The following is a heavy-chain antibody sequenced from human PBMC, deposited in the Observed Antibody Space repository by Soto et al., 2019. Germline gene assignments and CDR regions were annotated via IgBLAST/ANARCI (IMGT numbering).Heavy chain of an antibody. Sequence: SETLSLTCTVSGGSISSGGYYWSWIRQHPGKGLEWIGYIYYSGSTYYNPSLKSRVTISVDTSKNQFSLKLSSVTAADTAVYYCARVMPAKGVVVPAATYDNWFDPWGQGTLVTVSS. V-gene: IGHV4-31*03. D-gene: IGHD2-2*01. J-gene: IGHJ5*02. CDR1: GGSISSGGYY. CDR2: IYYSGST. CDR3: ARVMPAKGVVVPAATYDNWFDP.